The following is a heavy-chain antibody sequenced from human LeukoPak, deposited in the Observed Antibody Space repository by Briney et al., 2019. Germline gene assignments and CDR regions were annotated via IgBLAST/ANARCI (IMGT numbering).Heavy chain of an antibody. CDR1: GGSISSYY. Sequence: PSETLSLTCTVSGGSISSYYWSWIRQPPGKGLEWIGYIYYSGSTNYNPSLTSRVTISVDTSKNQFSLKLSSVTAADTAVYYCARDPYYDSSTYWYFGLWGRGTLVTVSS. J-gene: IGHJ2*01. V-gene: IGHV4-59*01. CDR3: ARDPYYDSSTYWYFGL. D-gene: IGHD3-22*01. CDR2: IYYSGST.